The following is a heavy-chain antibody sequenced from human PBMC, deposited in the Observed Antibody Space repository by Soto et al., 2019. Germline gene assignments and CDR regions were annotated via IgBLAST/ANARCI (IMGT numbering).Heavy chain of an antibody. CDR3: ASSDCTNGVCYDGALDI. Sequence: GGSLRLSCAASGFTFSSYAMSWVRQAPGKGLEWVSAISGSGGGTYYADSVKGRFTISRDNSKNTLYLQMNSLRAEDTAVYYCASSDCTNGVCYDGALDIWGQGTMVTV. CDR2: ISGSGGGT. V-gene: IGHV3-23*01. D-gene: IGHD2-8*01. J-gene: IGHJ3*02. CDR1: GFTFSSYA.